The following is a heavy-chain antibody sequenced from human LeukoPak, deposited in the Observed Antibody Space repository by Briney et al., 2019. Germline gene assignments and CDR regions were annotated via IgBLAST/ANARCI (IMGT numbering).Heavy chain of an antibody. CDR3: ARRYCSSTSCHNNWFDP. J-gene: IGHJ5*02. D-gene: IGHD2-2*02. CDR2: INPSGGST. Sequence: ASVKVSCKASGYTFTSYFMHWVRQAPVQGLEWMGIINPSGGSTGSAQKFQDRVIMIRDTSTSTVYMELSSLRSEDTAVYYCARRYCSSTSCHNNWFDPWGQGTLVTVAS. CDR1: GYTFTSYF. V-gene: IGHV1-46*01.